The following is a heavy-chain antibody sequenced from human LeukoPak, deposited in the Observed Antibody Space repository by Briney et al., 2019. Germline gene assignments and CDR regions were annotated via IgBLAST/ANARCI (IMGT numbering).Heavy chain of an antibody. CDR2: ISAYNGNT. Sequence: GASVKVSCKASGYTFTSYGISWVRQAPGQGLEWMGWISAYNGNTNYTQKLQGRVTMTTDTSTSTAYMELRSLRSDDTAVYYCARGDTYFSTWYFDLWGRGTLVTVSS. CDR1: GYTFTSYG. J-gene: IGHJ2*01. CDR3: ARGDTYFSTWYFDL. D-gene: IGHD2-21*01. V-gene: IGHV1-18*01.